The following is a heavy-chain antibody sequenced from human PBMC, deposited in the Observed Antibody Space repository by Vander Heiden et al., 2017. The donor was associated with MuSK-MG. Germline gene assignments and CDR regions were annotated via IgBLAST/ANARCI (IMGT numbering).Heavy chain of an antibody. CDR1: GFTFNAYE. J-gene: IGHJ6*02. D-gene: IGHD6-13*01. CDR3: ARGAAAGGYYYAMDV. V-gene: IGHV3-30*04. Sequence: QVQLVESGGGVVQPGRSLRLSCAASGFTFNAYELHWVRQAPGKGLEWVAFISYDGGNIYYADAGKGRFTISRDKAKNTMYLQMNSLRAEDTAVYYCARGAAAGGYYYAMDVCGQGT. CDR2: ISYDGGNI.